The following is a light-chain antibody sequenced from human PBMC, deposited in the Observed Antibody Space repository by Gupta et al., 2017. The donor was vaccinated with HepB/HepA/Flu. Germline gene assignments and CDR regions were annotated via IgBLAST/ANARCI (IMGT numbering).Light chain of an antibody. CDR1: QSILYRPKNKNY. Sequence: DIVMTQSPDSLAVSLGERATINCKSSQSILYRPKNKNYLAWFQHKRGQPPKLLIYGASNRESGVPDRFSGSGSGTDFTLTSSSLQAEDVAVYYGQQYYTIYSFGGGTEVEIK. V-gene: IGKV4-1*01. J-gene: IGKJ4*01. CDR2: GAS. CDR3: QQYYTIYS.